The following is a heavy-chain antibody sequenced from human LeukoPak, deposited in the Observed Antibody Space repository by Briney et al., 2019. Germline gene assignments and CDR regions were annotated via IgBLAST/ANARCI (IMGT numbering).Heavy chain of an antibody. V-gene: IGHV1-69*02. J-gene: IGHJ5*02. D-gene: IGHD5-18*01. Sequence: SVKVSCKASGGTFNSYTISWVRQAPGQGLEWMGRIIPILGIANSAQKFQGRVTITADKSTSTAYMELSSLRFEDTAVYYCATWKDTAMVLGSWGQGTLVTVSS. CDR1: GGTFNSYT. CDR2: IIPILGIA. CDR3: ATWKDTAMVLGS.